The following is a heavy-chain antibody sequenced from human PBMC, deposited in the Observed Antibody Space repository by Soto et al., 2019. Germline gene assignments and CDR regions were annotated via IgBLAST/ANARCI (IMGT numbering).Heavy chain of an antibody. Sequence: PSDTLSLTCTVSGGSMRSYYWSWIRQPPGKGLEWIGYIYYSGSTNYNPSLKSRVTISVDTSKNQFSLKLSSVTAADTAVYYCARQSGSGRSYYYYGMDVWGQGTTVTVSS. J-gene: IGHJ6*02. V-gene: IGHV4-59*07. D-gene: IGHD3-10*01. CDR2: IYYSGST. CDR3: ARQSGSGRSYYYYGMDV. CDR1: GGSMRSYY.